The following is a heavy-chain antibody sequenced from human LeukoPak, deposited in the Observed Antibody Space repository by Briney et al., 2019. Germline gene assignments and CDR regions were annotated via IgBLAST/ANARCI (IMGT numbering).Heavy chain of an antibody. CDR3: ARGTFDDILTGYYLNWFDP. Sequence: PGRSLRLSCAASGFTFSDYYMSWIRQAPGKGLEWVSYISSSGSTIYYADSVKGRFTISRDNAKNSLYLQMNSLRAEDTAVYYCARGTFDDILTGYYLNWFDPWGQGTLVTVSS. CDR1: GFTFSDYY. V-gene: IGHV3-11*01. D-gene: IGHD3-9*01. J-gene: IGHJ5*02. CDR2: ISSSGSTI.